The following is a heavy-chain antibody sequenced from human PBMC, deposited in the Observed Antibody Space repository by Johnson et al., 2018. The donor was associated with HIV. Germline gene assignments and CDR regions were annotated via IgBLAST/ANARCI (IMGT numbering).Heavy chain of an antibody. V-gene: IGHV3-30*02. CDR3: AKGEAQEGWIQLWSYAFDF. CDR2: IGNDGSKK. D-gene: IGHD5-18*01. Sequence: QVKLVESGGGVVQPGESLRLSCAASGFTFSNYGMHWVRQAPGKGLAWVAFIGNDGSKKYYVDSVKGRFTISRDNSRNTLYLQMTKLRTEETAVYYCAKGEAQEGWIQLWSYAFDFWGRGTMVTVSS. J-gene: IGHJ3*01. CDR1: GFTFSNYG.